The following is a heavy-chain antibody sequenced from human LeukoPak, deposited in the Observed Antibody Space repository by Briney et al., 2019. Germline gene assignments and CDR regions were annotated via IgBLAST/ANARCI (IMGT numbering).Heavy chain of an antibody. J-gene: IGHJ4*01. D-gene: IGHD1-26*01. V-gene: IGHV4-59*01. Sequence: SETLSLTCTVSGGSISSYYWSWIRQPPGKGLEWIGYIYYSGSTNYNPSLKSRVTISVDTSKNQFSLKLSSVTAADTAVYYCARAYSGSYSPFDYWGHGTLVTVSS. CDR3: ARAYSGSYSPFDY. CDR1: GGSISSYY. CDR2: IYYSGST.